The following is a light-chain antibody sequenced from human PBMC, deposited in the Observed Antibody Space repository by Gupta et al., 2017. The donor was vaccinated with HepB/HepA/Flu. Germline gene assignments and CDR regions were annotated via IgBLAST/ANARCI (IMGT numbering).Light chain of an antibody. CDR3: MQALQTPLT. CDR1: QSLLHSNGYNY. CDR2: LGS. J-gene: IGKJ4*01. Sequence: DTVMTQSPLSLPVTPGEPASISCRSSQSLLHSNGYNYLDWYLQKPGQPPQLLIYLGSNRASGVPDRFSGSGSGTEFTLKISRVEAEDVGVYYCMQALQTPLTFGGGTKVEIK. V-gene: IGKV2-28*01.